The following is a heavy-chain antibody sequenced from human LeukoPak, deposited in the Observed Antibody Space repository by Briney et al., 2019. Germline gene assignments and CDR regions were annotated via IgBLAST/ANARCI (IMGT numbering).Heavy chain of an antibody. V-gene: IGHV1-2*02. CDR2: INPNSGGT. CDR1: GYTFTGYY. CDR3: ARVWGGGDYGSGSYSPIFDY. J-gene: IGHJ4*02. Sequence: ASVKVSCKASGYTFTGYYMHWVRQAPGQGLQWMGWINPNSGGTNYAQKYLGRVTMTRDTSIGTAYMELSRLRSYDTAVYYCARVWGGGDYGSGSYSPIFDYWGQGTLVTVSS. D-gene: IGHD3-10*01.